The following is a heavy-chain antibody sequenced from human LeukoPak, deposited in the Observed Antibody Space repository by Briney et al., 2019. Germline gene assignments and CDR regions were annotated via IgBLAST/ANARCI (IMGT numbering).Heavy chain of an antibody. D-gene: IGHD6-19*01. Sequence: GGSLRLSCAASGFTFSSYSMNWVRQAPGKGLEWVSSISSSSSYIYYTDSVKGRFTISRDNAKNSLYLQMNSLRAEDTAVYYCARVPRAVADAAFDIWGQGTMVTVSS. CDR1: GFTFSSYS. V-gene: IGHV3-21*01. CDR3: ARVPRAVADAAFDI. J-gene: IGHJ3*02. CDR2: ISSSSSYI.